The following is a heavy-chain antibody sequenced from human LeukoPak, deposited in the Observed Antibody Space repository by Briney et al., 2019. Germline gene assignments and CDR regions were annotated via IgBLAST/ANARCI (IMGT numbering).Heavy chain of an antibody. V-gene: IGHV3-21*04. CDR1: GFTFSSYS. CDR2: VTSTHI. D-gene: IGHD1-26*01. Sequence: GGSLRLSCAASGFTFSSYSMDWVRQAPGKGLEWVSSVTSTHIYYADSVKGRFSISRDDAKNSLYLQMNSLRAEGTAVYYCAKGASGSYHTPYDYWGQGTLVTVSS. CDR3: AKGASGSYHTPYDY. J-gene: IGHJ4*02.